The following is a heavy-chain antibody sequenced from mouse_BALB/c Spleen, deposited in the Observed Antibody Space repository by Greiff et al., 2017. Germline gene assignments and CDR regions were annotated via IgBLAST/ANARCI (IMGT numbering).Heavy chain of an antibody. V-gene: IGHV5-17*02. Sequence: DVKLQESGGGLVQPGGSRKLSCAASGFTFSSFGMHWVRQAPEKGLEWVAYISSGSSTIYYADTVKGRFTISRDNPKNTLFLQMTSLRSEDTAMYYCAREGILYYFDYWGQGTTLTVSS. CDR2: ISSGSSTI. CDR3: AREGILYYFDY. CDR1: GFTFSSFG. J-gene: IGHJ2*01.